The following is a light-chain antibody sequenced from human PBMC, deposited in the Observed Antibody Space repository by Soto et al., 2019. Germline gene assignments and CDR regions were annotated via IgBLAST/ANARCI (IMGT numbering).Light chain of an antibody. V-gene: IGKV1-5*01. Sequence: DIQMAQSPSTLSASVGDRVTITCRASQSISHFLAWYQQKPGKVPKLLIYDASNLGSGVPSRFSGSASGTDFTLTISGLQPDDFTTYYCQQYTSYSRAFGQGTKVDLK. CDR1: QSISHF. CDR2: DAS. J-gene: IGKJ1*01. CDR3: QQYTSYSRA.